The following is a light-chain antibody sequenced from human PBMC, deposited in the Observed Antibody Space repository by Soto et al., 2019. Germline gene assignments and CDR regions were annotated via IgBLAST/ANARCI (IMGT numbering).Light chain of an antibody. CDR3: SSYTSSSTYAV. CDR1: SSDVGGYNY. CDR2: EVT. J-gene: IGLJ2*01. Sequence: QSALTQPASVSGSPGQSITISCTGTSSDVGGYNYVSWYQHHPGKAPKLMIYEVTNRPSGVSNRFSGSKSGNTASLTISGLQAEDEADYYCSSYTSSSTYAVFGGGTKLTVL. V-gene: IGLV2-14*01.